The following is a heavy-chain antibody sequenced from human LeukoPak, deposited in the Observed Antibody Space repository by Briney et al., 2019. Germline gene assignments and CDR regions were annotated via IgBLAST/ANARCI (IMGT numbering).Heavy chain of an antibody. CDR1: GYSISSGDY. CDR2: IYHSGRT. Sequence: SETLSLTCTVSGYSISSGDYWGWIRQPPGKGLEWIGSIYHSGRTYYNPSLKSRVTISVDTSKNQFSLKLSSVTAEDTAVYYCARGGAARPDYWGQGSLVTVSS. J-gene: IGHJ4*02. D-gene: IGHD6-6*01. V-gene: IGHV4-38-2*02. CDR3: ARGGAARPDY.